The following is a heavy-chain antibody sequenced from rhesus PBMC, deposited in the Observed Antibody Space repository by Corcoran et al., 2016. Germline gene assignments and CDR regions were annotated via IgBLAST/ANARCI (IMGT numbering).Heavy chain of an antibody. CDR2: IDGNSAST. D-gene: IGHD3-3*01. Sequence: QVKLQQWGEGLVKPSENLSLTCAVDGGSISRYSYWSWIRQAPGKGLEWIGNIDGNSASTNYNPSLKNRVTISKDTSKNQFSLKLSSVTAADTAVYYCARDLGRFDVWGPGVLVTVSS. CDR1: GGSISRYSY. J-gene: IGHJ5-1*01. V-gene: IGHV4-73*01. CDR3: ARDLGRFDV.